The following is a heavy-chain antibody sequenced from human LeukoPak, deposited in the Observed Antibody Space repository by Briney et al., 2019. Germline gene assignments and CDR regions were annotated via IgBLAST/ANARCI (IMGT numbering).Heavy chain of an antibody. J-gene: IGHJ4*02. D-gene: IGHD2-8*01. CDR2: INHSGGT. V-gene: IGHV4-34*01. CDR1: GGSFSGYY. Sequence: PSETLSLTCAVYGGSFSGYYWSWIRQPPGKGLEWIGEINHSGGTTYNPSLKSRVTVSLDKSKNHLSLNLTSVTAADTAVYYCSRENGAFSPFGYWGQGTLVTVLS. CDR3: SRENGAFSPFGY.